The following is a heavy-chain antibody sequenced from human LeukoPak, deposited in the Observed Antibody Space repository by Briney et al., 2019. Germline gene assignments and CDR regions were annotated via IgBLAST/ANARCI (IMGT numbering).Heavy chain of an antibody. CDR1: GFTFDDYA. D-gene: IGHD5-24*01. CDR3: ASQQRAGDGYNDY. CDR2: IYTSGST. V-gene: IGHV4-4*07. Sequence: LRLSCAASGFTFDDYAMHWIRQPAGKGLEWIGRIYTSGSTNYNPSLKSRVTMSVDTSKNQFSLKLSSVTAADTAVYYCASQQRAGDGYNDYWGQGTLVTVSS. J-gene: IGHJ4*02.